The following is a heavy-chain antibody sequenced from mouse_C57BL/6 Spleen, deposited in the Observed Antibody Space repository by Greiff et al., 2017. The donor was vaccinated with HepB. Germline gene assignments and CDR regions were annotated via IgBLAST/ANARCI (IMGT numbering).Heavy chain of an antibody. J-gene: IGHJ2*01. Sequence: VQLQQPGTELVKPGASVKLSCKASGYTFTSYWMHWVKQRPGQGLEWIGNINPSNGGTNYNEKFKSKATLTVDKSSSTAYMPLNSLTSEDSAVYYCARWGYDYDGGVFDYWGQGTTLTVSS. CDR1: GYTFTSYW. CDR2: INPSNGGT. V-gene: IGHV1-53*01. D-gene: IGHD2-4*01. CDR3: ARWGYDYDGGVFDY.